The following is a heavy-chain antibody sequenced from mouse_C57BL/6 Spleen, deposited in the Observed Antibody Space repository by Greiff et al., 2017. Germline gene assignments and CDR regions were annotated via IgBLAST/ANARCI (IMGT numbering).Heavy chain of an antibody. CDR2: IDPSDSYT. J-gene: IGHJ3*01. CDR3: ARGSYGNYVAY. V-gene: IGHV1-69*01. D-gene: IGHD2-1*01. Sequence: QVQLQQPGAELVMPGASVKLSCKASGYTFTSYWMHWVKQRPGQGLEWIGEIDPSDSYTNYNQKFKGKSTLTVDKFSSTAYMQLSSLTSEDSAVYYCARGSYGNYVAYWGQGTLVTVAA. CDR1: GYTFTSYW.